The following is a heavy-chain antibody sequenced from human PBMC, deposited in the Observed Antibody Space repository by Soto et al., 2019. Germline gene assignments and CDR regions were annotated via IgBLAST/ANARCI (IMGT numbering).Heavy chain of an antibody. V-gene: IGHV4-31*03. D-gene: IGHD4-17*01. CDR2: IDYSGST. CDR3: ARVGTVTTFYFDY. J-gene: IGHJ4*02. Sequence: QVQLQESGPGLVKPSQTLSLTCTVSGGSISSGGYYWSWIRQHPGKGLEWIGYIDYSGSTYYNPSLKSRVTISVDASKDQFSLELSSVTAADTAVYYCARVGTVTTFYFDYWGQGTLVTVSS. CDR1: GGSISSGGYY.